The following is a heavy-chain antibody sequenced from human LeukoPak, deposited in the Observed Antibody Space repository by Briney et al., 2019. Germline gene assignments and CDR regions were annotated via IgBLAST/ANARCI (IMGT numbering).Heavy chain of an antibody. D-gene: IGHD6-6*01. V-gene: IGHV1-18*01. J-gene: IGHJ6*02. Sequence: ASVKASCKASSYTFTTYGITWVRQAPGQGLEWMGWISAYNANTKYAQTFQGRVTMTKDTPTSTAYMELRSLRSDDTAVYYCAREELVGRGMDVWGQGTTVTVSS. CDR2: ISAYNANT. CDR1: SYTFTTYG. CDR3: AREELVGRGMDV.